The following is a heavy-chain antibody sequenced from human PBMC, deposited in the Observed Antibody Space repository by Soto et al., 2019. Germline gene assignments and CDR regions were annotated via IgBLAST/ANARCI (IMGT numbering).Heavy chain of an antibody. CDR1: GYTFTSYD. V-gene: IGHV1-8*01. CDR3: ARRGDRSGWYTQEPFDY. Sequence: GASVKVSCKASGYTFTSYDINWVRQATGQGLEWMGWMNPNSGNTGYAQKFQGRVTMTRNTSISTAYMELSSLRSEDTAVYYCARRGDRSGWYTQEPFDYWGKGTLVTVS. J-gene: IGHJ4*02. CDR2: MNPNSGNT. D-gene: IGHD6-19*01.